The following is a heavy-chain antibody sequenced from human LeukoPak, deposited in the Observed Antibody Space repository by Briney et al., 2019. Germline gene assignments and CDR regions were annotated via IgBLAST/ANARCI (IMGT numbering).Heavy chain of an antibody. J-gene: IGHJ4*02. CDR2: IYYSGST. CDR3: PRGRNAYSYDTTGYYPFDY. V-gene: IGHV4-59*01. CDR1: GGSISRYY. D-gene: IGHD3-22*01. Sequence: SETLSLTCTVSGGSISRYYWSWIRQPPGKGLEWIGYIYYSGSTNYNPSLKSRVTISVDTSKNQFSLKLSSVTAADTSVYYCPRGRNAYSYDTTGYYPFDYWGQGTLVTVSS.